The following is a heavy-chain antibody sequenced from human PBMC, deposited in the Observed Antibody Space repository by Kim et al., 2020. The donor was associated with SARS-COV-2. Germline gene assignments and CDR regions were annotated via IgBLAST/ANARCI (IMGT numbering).Heavy chain of an antibody. D-gene: IGHD6-19*01. V-gene: IGHV3-7*01. CDR1: GFTFSSYW. Sequence: GGSLRLSCAASGFTFSSYWMSWVRQAPGKGLEWVANIKQDGSEKYYVDSVKGRFTISRDNAKNSLYLQMNSLRAEDTAVYYCARDLRYSSGHRGHGHWGQGTLVTVSS. CDR2: IKQDGSEK. CDR3: ARDLRYSSGHRGHGH. J-gene: IGHJ4*02.